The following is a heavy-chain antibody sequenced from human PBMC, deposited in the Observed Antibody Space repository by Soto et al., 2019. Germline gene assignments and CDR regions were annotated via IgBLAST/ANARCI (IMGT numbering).Heavy chain of an antibody. V-gene: IGHV3-74*01. J-gene: IGHJ4*02. CDR2: INSDGSST. CDR1: GFTFSSYW. Sequence: EVQLVESGGGLVQPGGSLRLSCAASGFTFSSYWMHWVRQAPGKGLVWVSRINSDGSSTTYADSVKGRFTISRGNAKNTLYLQMNSLRAEDTAVYYCARDRGNGDYFFDFWGQGTLVTVSS. D-gene: IGHD4-17*01. CDR3: ARDRGNGDYFFDF.